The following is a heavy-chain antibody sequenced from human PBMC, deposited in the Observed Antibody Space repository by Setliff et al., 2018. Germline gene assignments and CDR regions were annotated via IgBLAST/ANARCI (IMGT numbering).Heavy chain of an antibody. J-gene: IGHJ4*02. CDR1: GGTFSDYY. D-gene: IGHD3-10*01. V-gene: IGHV4-59*01. CDR2: IFYSGDT. Sequence: SETLSLTCAASGGTFSDYYWSWIRLVPGKGLEWIGFIFYSGDTKSNPSLKSRVTMSVDTSKNQFSLKLSSVTAADTAVYYCARDRTYYGSGTYTRWFDYWGQGTLVTVSS. CDR3: ARDRTYYGSGTYTRWFDY.